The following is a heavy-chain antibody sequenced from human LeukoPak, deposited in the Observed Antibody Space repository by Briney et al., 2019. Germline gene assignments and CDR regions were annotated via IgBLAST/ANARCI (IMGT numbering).Heavy chain of an antibody. CDR3: AYRDSERYAWFDP. J-gene: IGHJ5*02. D-gene: IGHD5-12*01. CDR1: GFSPSTGAVG. Sequence: SGPMLVKPTQTLTLTCWLSGFSPSTGAVGVGWIRQPPGKALEWLALIFWDDDKRYSPALKSRLTITRNTSTKQVVLTMTDMDPVDTATYFCAYRDSERYAWFDPWGQGTLVTVSS. V-gene: IGHV2-5*02. CDR2: IFWDDDK.